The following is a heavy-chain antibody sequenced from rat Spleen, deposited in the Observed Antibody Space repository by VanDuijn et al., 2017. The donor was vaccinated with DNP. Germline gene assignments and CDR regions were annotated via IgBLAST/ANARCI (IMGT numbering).Heavy chain of an antibody. J-gene: IGHJ2*01. D-gene: IGHD3-8*01. V-gene: IGHV5-31*01. CDR3: TSNPHIRTAAPFDY. CDR2: ITTTGDST. CDR1: GFIFSNYW. Sequence: EVQLVESGGGPVQPGRSLKLSCVASGFIFSNYWMTWFRQPPGKGLEWVASITTTGDSTYYSDSVMGRFSIYTDDAKSILYLQVTSLRSEDTATYYCTSNPHIRTAAPFDYWGQGVTVTVSS.